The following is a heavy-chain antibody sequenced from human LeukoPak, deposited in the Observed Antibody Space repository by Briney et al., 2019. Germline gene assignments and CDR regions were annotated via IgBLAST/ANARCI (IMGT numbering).Heavy chain of an antibody. V-gene: IGHV4-59*01. CDR1: GAFIRSYY. J-gene: IGHJ4*02. D-gene: IGHD1-26*01. CDR2: IFYTGTT. CDR3: ARGQSGSYYGLATGLFDY. Sequence: SETLSLTCTVSGAFIRSYYWSWIRRPPGKGLECIGYIFYTGTTNHNPSLRSRVTISVDTSKNQFSLKLSSVTAADTAVYYCARGQSGSYYGLATGLFDYWGQGTLVTVSS.